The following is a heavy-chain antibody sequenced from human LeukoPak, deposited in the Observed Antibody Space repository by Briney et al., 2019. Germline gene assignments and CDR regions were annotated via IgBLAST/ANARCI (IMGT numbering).Heavy chain of an antibody. CDR1: GGSLSGYF. J-gene: IGHJ3*01. CDR3: VRELLVARSAFDL. V-gene: IGHV4-34*01. Sequence: PSETLSLTCAVYGGSLSGYFWSWIRQSPGKEMEWIGEISHRGGTNYNPPLKSRVAMSVDTSKNQFSLRLSSVTAADTAVYYCVRELLVARSAFDLWGQGTMVTVSS. D-gene: IGHD5-12*01. CDR2: ISHRGGT.